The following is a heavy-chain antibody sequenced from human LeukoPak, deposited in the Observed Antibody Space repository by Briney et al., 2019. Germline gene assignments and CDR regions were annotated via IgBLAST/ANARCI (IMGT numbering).Heavy chain of an antibody. CDR2: VVKDGSGK. CDR1: GFTFSDFA. Sequence: PGMSLRLSCAVSGFTFSDFAMHWVRQAPGKGLEWVAIVVKDGSGKYYAESVRGRFTISRDNSKTTLYLQMNNLRAEDTAVYYCARDQSNYRGKSGWFDPWGQGTLVTVSS. V-gene: IGHV3-30*01. D-gene: IGHD4-23*01. CDR3: ARDQSNYRGKSGWFDP. J-gene: IGHJ5*02.